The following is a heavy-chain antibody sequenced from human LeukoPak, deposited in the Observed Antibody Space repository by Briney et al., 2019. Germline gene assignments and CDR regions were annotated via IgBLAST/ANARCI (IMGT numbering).Heavy chain of an antibody. CDR2: IKQDGSDK. D-gene: IGHD4-23*01. CDR3: ARKTVVGSYFDY. V-gene: IGHV3-7*03. Sequence: GGSLRLSCAASGFTFSAYWMSWVRLAPGKGLEWVANIKQDGSDKYYVDSVKGRFTISRDNAKNSLYLQMNSLRAEDTAVYYCARKTVVGSYFDYWGQGTPVTVSS. J-gene: IGHJ4*02. CDR1: GFTFSAYW.